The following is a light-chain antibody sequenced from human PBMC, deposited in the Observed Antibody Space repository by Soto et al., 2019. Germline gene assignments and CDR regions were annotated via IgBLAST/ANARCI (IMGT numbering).Light chain of an antibody. V-gene: IGKV1-5*01. CDR1: QSISSW. CDR3: QQYNSYSPET. J-gene: IGKJ1*01. CDR2: DAS. Sequence: DIQLTQSPSFLSASVGDRVTITCRASQSISSWLAWYQQKPGKAPKLLIYDASSLESGVPSRFSGSGSGTEFTLTISSLQPDDFATYYCQQYNSYSPETFGQGTKV.